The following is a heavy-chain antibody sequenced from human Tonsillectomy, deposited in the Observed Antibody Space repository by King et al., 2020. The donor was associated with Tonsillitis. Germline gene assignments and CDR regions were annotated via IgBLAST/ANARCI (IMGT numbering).Heavy chain of an antibody. V-gene: IGHV3-30*18. CDR1: GFMFSNYG. J-gene: IGHJ6*03. CDR3: AKDRGGIFGVAPHYYYYYMDV. D-gene: IGHD3-3*01. CDR2: ISYDGTNK. Sequence: VQLVESGGGVVQPGRSLRLSCAASGFMFSNYGVHWVRQAPGKGLEWVAVISYDGTNKYYADSVKGRFTISRDNSKNTLLLQMNSLRAEDTAVYYCAKDRGGIFGVAPHYYYYYMDVWGRGTTVTVSS.